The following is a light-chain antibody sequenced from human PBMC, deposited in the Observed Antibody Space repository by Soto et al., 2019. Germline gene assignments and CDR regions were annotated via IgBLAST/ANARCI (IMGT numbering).Light chain of an antibody. CDR3: QQYNSYWT. J-gene: IGKJ1*01. V-gene: IGKV1-5*01. Sequence: DIHSSHTTYTLSASVGDRVTITCRASQSISSWLAWYQQKPGKAPKLLIYDASSLESGVPSRFSGSGSGTEFTLTISSLQPNDFATYYCQQYNSYWTFGQGTKVDIK. CDR2: DAS. CDR1: QSISSW.